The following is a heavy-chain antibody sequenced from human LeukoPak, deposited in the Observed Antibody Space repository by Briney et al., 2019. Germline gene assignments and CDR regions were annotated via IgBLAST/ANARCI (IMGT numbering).Heavy chain of an antibody. CDR1: GGTFSSYA. Sequence: SVKVSCKASGGTFSSYAISWVRQAPGQGLEWMGRIIPILGIANYAQKFQGRVTITADKSTSTAYMELSSLRSDDTAVYYCARDFGRFLEWLLFDYWGQGTLVTVSS. V-gene: IGHV1-69*04. CDR3: ARDFGRFLEWLLFDY. CDR2: IIPILGIA. J-gene: IGHJ4*02. D-gene: IGHD3-3*01.